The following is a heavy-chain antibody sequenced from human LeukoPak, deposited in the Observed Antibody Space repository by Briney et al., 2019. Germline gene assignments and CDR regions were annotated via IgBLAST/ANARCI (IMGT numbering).Heavy chain of an antibody. V-gene: IGHV3-48*04. CDR3: ARSSTAYSGSYYELDAFDI. D-gene: IGHD1-26*01. Sequence: GGSLRLSCAASGFTFSSFSMNWVRQAPGKGLEWVSYITSSSSSIYYEDSVKGRFTISRDNAKNSLYLQMNSLRAEDTAVYYCARSSTAYSGSYYELDAFDIWGQGTMVTVSS. CDR2: ITSSSSSI. CDR1: GFTFSSFS. J-gene: IGHJ3*02.